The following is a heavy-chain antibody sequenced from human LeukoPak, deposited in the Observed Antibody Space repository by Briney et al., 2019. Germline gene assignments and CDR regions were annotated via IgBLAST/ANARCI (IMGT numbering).Heavy chain of an antibody. Sequence: GASVKVSCKASGYTFTSYGISWVRQAPGQGLEWMGWISAYNGNTNYAQKLQGRVTMTTDTSTSTAYMELRSLRSEDTAVYYCARARLWFGELNYYYGMDVWGQGTTVTVSS. CDR2: ISAYNGNT. J-gene: IGHJ6*02. CDR3: ARARLWFGELNYYYGMDV. V-gene: IGHV1-18*01. CDR1: GYTFTSYG. D-gene: IGHD3-10*01.